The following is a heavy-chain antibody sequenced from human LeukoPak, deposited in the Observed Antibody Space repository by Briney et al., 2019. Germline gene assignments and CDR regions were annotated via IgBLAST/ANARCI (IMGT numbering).Heavy chain of an antibody. Sequence: ASVKVSCKVSGYTLTELSMHWVRQAPGKGLEWMGGFDPEDGETIYAQKFQGRVTMTEDTSTDTAYMELSSLRSEDTAVYYCATAWMVRGVFDSWGQGTLVTVSS. CDR2: FDPEDGET. CDR3: ATAWMVRGVFDS. J-gene: IGHJ4*02. CDR1: GYTLTELS. V-gene: IGHV1-24*01. D-gene: IGHD3-10*01.